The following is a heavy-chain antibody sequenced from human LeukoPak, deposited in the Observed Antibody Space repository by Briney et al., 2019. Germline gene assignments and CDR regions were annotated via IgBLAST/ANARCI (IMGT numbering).Heavy chain of an antibody. D-gene: IGHD3-9*01. Sequence: GGSLRLSCAPSGFTFSSYEMNWVRQAPGKGREWVLYISNSGTTVYSAGSVKGRFHISRESAKNSLCLQMNTLRAEDRAVSCCARVVLQYFLHWGQGTLVTVSS. CDR3: ARVVLQYFLH. CDR2: ISNSGTTV. V-gene: IGHV3-48*03. CDR1: GFTFSSYE. J-gene: IGHJ4*02.